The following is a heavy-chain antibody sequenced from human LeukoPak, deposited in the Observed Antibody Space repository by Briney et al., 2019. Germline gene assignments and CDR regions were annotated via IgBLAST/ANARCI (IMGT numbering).Heavy chain of an antibody. V-gene: IGHV3-23*01. CDR2: ISGSGGST. CDR1: GFNFSIYA. D-gene: IGHD3-3*01. CDR3: AKAGYTIFGGTHYYMDV. Sequence: GGSLRLSCAASGFNFSIYAMSWVRQAPGRGLQWVSAISGSGGSTYYADSVKGRFTISRDNSKNTLYLQMNSLRAEDTAVYYCAKAGYTIFGGTHYYMDVWGKGTTVTVSS. J-gene: IGHJ6*03.